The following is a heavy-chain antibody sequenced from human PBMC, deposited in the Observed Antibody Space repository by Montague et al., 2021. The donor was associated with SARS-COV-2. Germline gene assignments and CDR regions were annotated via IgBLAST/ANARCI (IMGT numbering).Heavy chain of an antibody. V-gene: IGHV4-59*02. CDR1: GVSVKNYY. CDR3: ARHHISTMYGYSWFDP. Sequence: SQTLSLTYTVSGVSVKNYYWSWIRQPPGKGLEWIGYVHYSGKTKSNPSLQNPISISLDASKTQFYLSLTSVASADAAVYYCARHHISTMYGYSWFDPWGRGTLVTVSS. CDR2: VHYSGKT. J-gene: IGHJ5*02. D-gene: IGHD1-14*01.